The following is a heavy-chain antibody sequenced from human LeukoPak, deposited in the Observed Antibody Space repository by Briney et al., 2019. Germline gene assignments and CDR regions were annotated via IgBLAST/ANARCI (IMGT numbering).Heavy chain of an antibody. D-gene: IGHD4/OR15-4a*01. CDR1: GGSISSYY. CDR2: IYYSGST. J-gene: IGHJ4*02. CDR3: ARGLRGAYYYFDY. V-gene: IGHV4-59*08. Sequence: SETLSLTCTVSGGSISSYYWSWIRQPPGKGLEWIGYIYYSGSTNYNPSLKSRVTISVDTSKNQFSLKLSSVTAADTAVYYCARGLRGAYYYFDYWGQGTLVTVSS.